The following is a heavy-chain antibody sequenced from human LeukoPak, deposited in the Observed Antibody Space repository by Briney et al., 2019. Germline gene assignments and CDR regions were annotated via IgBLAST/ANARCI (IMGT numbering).Heavy chain of an antibody. CDR1: GFTFSNYW. D-gene: IGHD3-22*01. J-gene: IGHJ4*02. CDR3: ARSRNGYYEDY. V-gene: IGHV3-7*01. CDR2: IKEDGSEK. Sequence: PGGSLRLSCAASGFTFSNYWMSWVRQAPGKGLEWVANIKEDGSEKYYVDSVKGRFTISRDNAKNSLSLQVNSLSAEDTAVYYCARSRNGYYEDYWGQGTLVTVSS.